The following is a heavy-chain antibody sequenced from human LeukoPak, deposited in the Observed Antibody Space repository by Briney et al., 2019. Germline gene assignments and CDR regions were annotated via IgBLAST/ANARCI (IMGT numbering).Heavy chain of an antibody. J-gene: IGHJ4*02. CDR1: GGSISSYY. D-gene: IGHD4-11*01. CDR3: ARAEINDYNRY. CDR2: IYYSGST. Sequence: SETLSLTCTVSGGSISSYYWSWIRQPPGKGLEWIGYIYYSGSTNYNPSLKSRVTISIDTSKNQIFLKLRSTTAADTDHYYCARAEINDYNRYWGQGVLVIVSS. V-gene: IGHV4-59*08.